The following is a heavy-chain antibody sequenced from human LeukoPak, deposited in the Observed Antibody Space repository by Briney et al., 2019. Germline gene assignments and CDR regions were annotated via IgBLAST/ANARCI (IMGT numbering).Heavy chain of an antibody. V-gene: IGHV4-39*01. CDR2: IYFGGST. J-gene: IGHJ4*02. D-gene: IGHD3-10*01. CDR1: GDSISSSYYY. Sequence: PSETLSLTCAVSGDSISSSYYYWGWIRQPPGKGLEWIGTIYFGGSTYYNPSLKSRVTISVDTSKNQFSLRLRSVTAADTAVYYCGRHVSGYASGIDYWGQGTLVTVSS. CDR3: GRHVSGYASGIDY.